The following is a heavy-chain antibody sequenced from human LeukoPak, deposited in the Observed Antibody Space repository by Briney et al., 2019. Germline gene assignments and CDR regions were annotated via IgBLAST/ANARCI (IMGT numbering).Heavy chain of an antibody. J-gene: IGHJ4*02. CDR1: RGSLSSSTW. D-gene: IGHD6-13*01. Sequence: PLGTLSLTCAVSRGSLSSSTWWSWVRQPPEKGLEWIGEVYHTGSTNYNPSLKSRVTISVDKSKNQFSLKLTSVTAADTAMYYCARAMYSNPYYFDYWGQGTLVTVSS. CDR2: VYHTGST. CDR3: ARAMYSNPYYFDY. V-gene: IGHV4-4*02.